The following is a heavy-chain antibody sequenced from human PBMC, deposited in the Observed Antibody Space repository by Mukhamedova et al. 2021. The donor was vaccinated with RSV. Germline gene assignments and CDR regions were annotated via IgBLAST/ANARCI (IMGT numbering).Heavy chain of an antibody. D-gene: IGHD5-24*01. Sequence: ISSGYYWGWIRQPPGKGLEWIGSIYHTGRTYYSPSLKSRVTISLDMSKNQFSLSQNSVTAADTAVYYCPAYREGYNYVEYFPPSG. CDR1: ISSGYY. CDR3: PAYREGYNYVEYFPP. V-gene: IGHV4-38-2*01. CDR2: IYHTGRT. J-gene: IGHJ1*01.